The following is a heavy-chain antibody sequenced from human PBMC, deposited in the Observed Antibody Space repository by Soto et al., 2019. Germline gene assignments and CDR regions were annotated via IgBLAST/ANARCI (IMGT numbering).Heavy chain of an antibody. CDR1: GYSFTSYW. Sequence: PGASLKISCKGSGYSFTSYWISWVRQMPGKGLEWMGRIDPSDSYTNYSPSFQGHVTISADKSISTAYLQWSSLKASDTAMYYCARQQPDDFWSGHGMDVWGQGTTVTVSS. J-gene: IGHJ6*02. CDR3: ARQQPDDFWSGHGMDV. CDR2: IDPSDSYT. V-gene: IGHV5-10-1*01. D-gene: IGHD3-3*01.